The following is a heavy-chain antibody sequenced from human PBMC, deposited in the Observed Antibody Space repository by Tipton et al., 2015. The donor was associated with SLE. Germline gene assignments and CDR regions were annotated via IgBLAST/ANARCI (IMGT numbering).Heavy chain of an antibody. D-gene: IGHD4-17*01. CDR3: ARQYTTVTGYEN. V-gene: IGHV4-59*08. Sequence: TLSLTCTVSGGPLTGDYWSWIRQPPGKGLEWIGYVFYTGRTTYNPSLERRVTISIDTSRAQFSLNLTSVTASDTAVYYCARQYTTVTGYENWGQGTLVTVSS. CDR2: VFYTGRT. J-gene: IGHJ4*02. CDR1: GGPLTGDY.